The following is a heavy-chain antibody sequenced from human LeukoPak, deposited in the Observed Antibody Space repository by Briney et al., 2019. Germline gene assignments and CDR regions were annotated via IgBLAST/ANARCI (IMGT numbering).Heavy chain of an antibody. CDR2: ISGSGHDI. V-gene: IGHV3-11*04. D-gene: IGHD6-19*01. CDR3: ARVQGGGYRTADY. J-gene: IGHJ4*02. Sequence: GGSLRLPCAASGFTFSDSYMTWVRQAPGKGVEWVAYISGSGHDINYSDSVKGRFTISRDNAKNSLYLQMSSLRVEDTAVYYCARVQGGGYRTADYWGQGTLVTVSS. CDR1: GFTFSDSY.